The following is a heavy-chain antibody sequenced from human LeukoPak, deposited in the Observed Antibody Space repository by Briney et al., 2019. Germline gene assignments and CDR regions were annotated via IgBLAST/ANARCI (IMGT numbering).Heavy chain of an antibody. CDR2: INHSGFS. D-gene: IGHD3-9*01. Sequence: PSETLSLTCAGYGGAFRGYDWSWIRQPPGKGLEWIGEINHSGFSSHNPSLKSRVTISVDTSKNQFSLKLSSVTAADTAVYYCARRPSRRMGDILTGYRSGSYWFDPWGQGTLVTVSS. CDR1: GGAFRGYD. V-gene: IGHV4-34*01. CDR3: ARRPSRRMGDILTGYRSGSYWFDP. J-gene: IGHJ5*02.